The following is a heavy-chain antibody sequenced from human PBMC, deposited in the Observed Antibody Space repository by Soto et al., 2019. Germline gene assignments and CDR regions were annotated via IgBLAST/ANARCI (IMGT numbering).Heavy chain of an antibody. Sequence: ASVKVSCKASGYTFTSYDINWVRQATGQGLEWMGWMNPNSGKTGYAQKFQGRVTVTRSTSISTAYMELSSLRSEDTAVYYCARAVYDSSGYSHVMDVWGQGTTVTVSS. CDR2: MNPNSGKT. CDR3: ARAVYDSSGYSHVMDV. V-gene: IGHV1-8*01. CDR1: GYTFTSYD. D-gene: IGHD3-22*01. J-gene: IGHJ6*02.